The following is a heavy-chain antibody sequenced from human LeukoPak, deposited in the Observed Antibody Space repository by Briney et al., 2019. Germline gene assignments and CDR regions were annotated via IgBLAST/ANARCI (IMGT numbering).Heavy chain of an antibody. CDR2: ISYDGSNK. V-gene: IGHV3-30*03. CDR1: GFTFSSYS. Sequence: PGGSLRLSCAASGFTFSSYSMNWVRQAPGKGLEWVAVISYDGSNKYYADSVKGRFTISRDNSKNTLYLQMNSLRAEDTAVYYCARVADGYTTYYFDYWGQGTLVTVSS. D-gene: IGHD5-24*01. J-gene: IGHJ4*02. CDR3: ARVADGYTTYYFDY.